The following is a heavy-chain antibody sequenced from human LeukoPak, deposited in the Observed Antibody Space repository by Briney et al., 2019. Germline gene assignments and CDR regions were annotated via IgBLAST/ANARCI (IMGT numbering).Heavy chain of an antibody. V-gene: IGHV3-11*01. CDR1: GFTFSDYY. CDR3: ARGGSYSPWYFDL. Sequence: PGGSLRLSCAASGFTFSDYYMSWIRLAPGKGLEWVSYISSSGFTIYYADSVKGRFTISRDNAKNSLYLQMNSLRAEDTAVYYCARGGSYSPWYFDLWGRGTLVTVSS. D-gene: IGHD3-16*01. CDR2: ISSSGFTI. J-gene: IGHJ2*01.